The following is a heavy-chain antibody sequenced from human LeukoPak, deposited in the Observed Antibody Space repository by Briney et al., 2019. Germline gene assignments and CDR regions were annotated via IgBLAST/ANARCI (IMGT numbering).Heavy chain of an antibody. D-gene: IGHD6-19*01. Sequence: GGSLRLSCAASGFTFRRYAMSWVRQAPGKGLEWISVISENGGRTYYADSVKGRFTISTDNSKNTLYLQMNSLRAEDTAVYYCAKDLSLRSSDWYPGLDHWGQGTLVTVSS. CDR2: ISENGGRT. CDR3: AKDLSLRSSDWYPGLDH. CDR1: GFTFRRYA. J-gene: IGHJ4*02. V-gene: IGHV3-23*01.